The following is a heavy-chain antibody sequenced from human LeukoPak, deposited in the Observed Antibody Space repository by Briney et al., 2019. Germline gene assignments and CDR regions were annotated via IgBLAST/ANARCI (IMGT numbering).Heavy chain of an antibody. CDR1: GFTFSSYN. CDR3: VSGDFDY. Sequence: TGGSLRLSCAASGFTFSSYNMNWVRQAPGKGLEWVSYITSSSSGIYYADSVKGRFTISRDNAKNSLYLQMNSLRDEDTAVYYCVSGDFDYWGQGTLATVSS. V-gene: IGHV3-48*02. J-gene: IGHJ4*02. CDR2: ITSSSSGI. D-gene: IGHD3-10*01.